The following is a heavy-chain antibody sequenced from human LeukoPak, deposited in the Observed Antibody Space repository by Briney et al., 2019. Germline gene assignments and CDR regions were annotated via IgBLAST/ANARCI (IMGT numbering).Heavy chain of an antibody. Sequence: SETLSLTCTVSGGSISSYYWSWIRQPAGKGLEWIGRIYTSGSTNHNPSLKSRVTMSVDTSKNQFSLKLSSVTAADTAVYYCARSYYDYVWGSYPYFDYWGQGTLVTVSS. D-gene: IGHD3-16*02. CDR1: GGSISSYY. V-gene: IGHV4-4*07. CDR3: ARSYYDYVWGSYPYFDY. CDR2: IYTSGST. J-gene: IGHJ4*02.